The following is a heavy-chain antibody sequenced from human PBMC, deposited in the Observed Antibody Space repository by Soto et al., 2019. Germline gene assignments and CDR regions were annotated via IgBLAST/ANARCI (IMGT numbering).Heavy chain of an antibody. V-gene: IGHV4-30-4*01. D-gene: IGHD3-10*01. Sequence: LSLTCTVSGGSISNGDYYWSWIRQPPGKGLEWIGYIYYSGSTYYNPSVKRRVTIAEDTYKNQFSLKLSSLTAADTAVYYCARVGYGSGSNFYVVDVWGQGTTVTVSS. CDR3: ARVGYGSGSNFYVVDV. CDR1: GGSISNGDYY. CDR2: IYYSGST. J-gene: IGHJ6*02.